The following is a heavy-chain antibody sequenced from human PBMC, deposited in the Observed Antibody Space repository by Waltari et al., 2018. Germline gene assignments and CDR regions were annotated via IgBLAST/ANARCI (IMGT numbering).Heavy chain of an antibody. D-gene: IGHD3-3*01. CDR3: ASYDIWNGYYLDW. CDR1: GDPINRDNYY. Sequence: QLQLQESGPGLVNPSEPLSLTCPVSGDPINRDNYYWAWIRRPPGKGLEWIGSIYYRGTTYYSPSLNSRVTISIDTSRKQFSLKLTSVTAADTATYYCASYDIWNGYYLDWWGQGTLVTVSS. V-gene: IGHV4-39*01. CDR2: IYYRGTT. J-gene: IGHJ4*02.